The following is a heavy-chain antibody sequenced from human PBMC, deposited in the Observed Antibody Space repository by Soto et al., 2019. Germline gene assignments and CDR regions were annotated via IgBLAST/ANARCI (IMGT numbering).Heavy chain of an antibody. Sequence: QVQLVESGGGVVQPGRSLRLSCAASGFTFSSYGMHWVRQAPGKGLEWVAVISYDGSNKYYADSVKGQFTISRDNSKNTLYLQMNSLRAEDTAVYYCAKVSSGWYDFLDYWGQGTLVTVSS. CDR1: GFTFSSYG. CDR2: ISYDGSNK. J-gene: IGHJ4*02. CDR3: AKVSSGWYDFLDY. D-gene: IGHD6-19*01. V-gene: IGHV3-30*18.